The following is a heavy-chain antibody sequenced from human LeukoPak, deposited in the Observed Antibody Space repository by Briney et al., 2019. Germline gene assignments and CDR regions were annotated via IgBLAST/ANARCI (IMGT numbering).Heavy chain of an antibody. CDR2: IYTSGST. CDR3: ARDSSNWGGWFDP. J-gene: IGHJ5*02. CDR1: GGSGNSVD. Sequence: WEPLTRTCTKCGGSGNSVDCSWIRQPQGKGLEWIGYIYTSGSTNYNPSLKSRVTISVDTSKNQFSLKLSSVTAADTAVYYCARDSSNWGGWFDPWGQGTLVTVSS. V-gene: IGHV4-4*09. D-gene: IGHD6-13*01.